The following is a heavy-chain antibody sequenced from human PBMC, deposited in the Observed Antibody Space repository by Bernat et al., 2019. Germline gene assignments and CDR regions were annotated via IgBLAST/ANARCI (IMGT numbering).Heavy chain of an antibody. Sequence: QVQLVESGGGVVQPGRSLRLSCAASGFTFSSSAMHWVRQAPGKGLEWVAVISYDGSNKYYADSVKGRFTISRDNSKNTLYLQMNSLRAEDTAVYYCARDRARVAVAGLPYPGDVWGQGTTVTVSS. J-gene: IGHJ6*02. D-gene: IGHD6-19*01. CDR3: ARDRARVAVAGLPYPGDV. V-gene: IGHV3-30-3*01. CDR1: GFTFSSSA. CDR2: ISYDGSNK.